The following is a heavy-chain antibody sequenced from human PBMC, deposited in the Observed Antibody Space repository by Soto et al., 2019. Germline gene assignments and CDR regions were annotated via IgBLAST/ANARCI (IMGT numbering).Heavy chain of an antibody. CDR3: ARKPETGTTVPFDY. J-gene: IGHJ4*02. CDR1: GFTFSSFG. CDR2: ISYDGSEK. Sequence: PGGSLRRACGVSGFTFSSFGIHWVRQAPGKGLEWVAVISYDGSEKYHADSVKGRFTISRDNSKNTLYLQMNSLRAEDTAVYYCARKPETGTTVPFDYWGQGTLVTVSS. V-gene: IGHV3-30*03. D-gene: IGHD1-1*01.